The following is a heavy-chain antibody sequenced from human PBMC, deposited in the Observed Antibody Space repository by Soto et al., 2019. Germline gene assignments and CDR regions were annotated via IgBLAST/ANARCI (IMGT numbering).Heavy chain of an antibody. D-gene: IGHD2-21*02. Sequence: KQSQTLSLTCAISGDSVSSNSAAWNWIRQSPSRGLEWLGRTYYRSKWYNDYAVSVKSRITINPDTSKNQFSLQLNSVTPEDTAVYYCARSHIVVVTAIRSYNWFDPWGQGTLVTVSS. CDR3: ARSHIVVVTAIRSYNWFDP. V-gene: IGHV6-1*01. J-gene: IGHJ5*02. CDR2: TYYRSKWYN. CDR1: GDSVSSNSAA.